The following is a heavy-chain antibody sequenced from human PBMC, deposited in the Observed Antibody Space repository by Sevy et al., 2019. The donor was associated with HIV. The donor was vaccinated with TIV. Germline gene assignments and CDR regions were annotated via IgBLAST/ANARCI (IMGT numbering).Heavy chain of an antibody. CDR3: XRDSTTRPRVLDY. V-gene: IGHV4-59*01. D-gene: IGHD1-1*01. J-gene: IGHJ4*02. CDR2: IYFTGNT. Sequence: SETLSLTCSVXXGSISSYFWTWVRQSPGKGLEWIGNIYFTGNTXYSPALKSRVILSLDTSKSQFSLTLKSVTAADTAIXFCXRDSTTRPRVLDYXGQGTLVTVSS. CDR1: XGSISSYF.